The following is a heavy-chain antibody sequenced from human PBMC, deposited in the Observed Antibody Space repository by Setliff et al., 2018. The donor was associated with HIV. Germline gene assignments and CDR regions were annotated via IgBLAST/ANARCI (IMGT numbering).Heavy chain of an antibody. CDR3: ARFPVRGVRHRHTYYYYMDV. CDR1: GGSFSGYY. J-gene: IGHJ6*03. Sequence: PSETLSLTCAVYGGSFSGYYWSWIRQPPGKGLEWIGEINHSRSTNYNLSLKSRVTISVDTSKNQFSLKLNSVTAADTAVYYCARFPVRGVRHRHTYYYYMDVWGKGTTVTVSS. CDR2: INHSRST. V-gene: IGHV4-34*01. D-gene: IGHD3-10*01.